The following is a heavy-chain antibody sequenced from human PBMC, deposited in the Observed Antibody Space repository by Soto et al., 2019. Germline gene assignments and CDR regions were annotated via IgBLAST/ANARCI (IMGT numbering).Heavy chain of an antibody. CDR2: IVPKFGTA. CDR3: AREMASGYSRTWFDP. D-gene: IGHD2-15*01. J-gene: IGHJ5*02. CDR1: GGIVSNYA. Sequence: QEHLVQSGAEVKKPGSSVKVSCRASGGIVSNYAISWVRQAPGQGLEWMGGIVPKFGTANYAQRFKGRVTISVDKSTNSVYMELSSLRSQDTAIYYCAREMASGYSRTWFDPWGQGTLVTVSS. V-gene: IGHV1-69*06.